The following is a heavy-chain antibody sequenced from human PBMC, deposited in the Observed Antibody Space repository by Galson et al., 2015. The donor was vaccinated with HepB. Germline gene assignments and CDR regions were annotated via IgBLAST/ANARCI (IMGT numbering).Heavy chain of an antibody. CDR1: GFKFSDHY. CDR3: ARAGRDGYDLWD. CDR2: SGNKANSHTA. V-gene: IGHV3-72*01. Sequence: SLRLSCAASGFKFSDHYMDWVRQAPGKGLEWVGRSGNKANSHTADYAASAKGGFTISRDDSKNLLSLQMSSLKTEDTAVYYCARAGRDGYDLWDWGQGTLVTVSS. D-gene: IGHD5-24*01. J-gene: IGHJ4*02.